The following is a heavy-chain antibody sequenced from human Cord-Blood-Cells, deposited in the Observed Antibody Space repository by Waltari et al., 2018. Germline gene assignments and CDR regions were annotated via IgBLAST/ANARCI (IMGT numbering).Heavy chain of an antibody. V-gene: IGHV1-8*03. CDR3: ARRVRRDGYTHWDY. CDR1: GYTFPSYD. CDR2: MNPNSGNT. J-gene: IGHJ4*02. Sequence: QVQLVQSGAEVKKPGAPVKVSCKASGYTFPSYDTHWVRQATGQGLEWMGWMNPNSGNTGYAQKFQGRVTITRNTSISTAYMELSSLRSEDTAVYYCARRVRRDGYTHWDYWGQGTLVTVSS. D-gene: IGHD5-12*01.